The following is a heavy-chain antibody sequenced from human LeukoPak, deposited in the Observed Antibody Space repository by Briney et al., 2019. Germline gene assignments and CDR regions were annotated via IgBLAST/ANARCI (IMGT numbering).Heavy chain of an antibody. CDR3: VRELYGSDYVYYFDY. CDR2: ISGSSRYI. D-gene: IGHD3-16*01. J-gene: IGHJ4*02. V-gene: IGHV3-21*01. CDR1: GFTFSPSG. Sequence: KAWGSLRLSCAASGFTFSPSGLDWVRQAPGKGLEWVSSISGSSRYIYYADSVKGRFTISRDNSKDSLYLQMNSLRDEDTAVYYCVRELYGSDYVYYFDYWGQGTLVTVSS.